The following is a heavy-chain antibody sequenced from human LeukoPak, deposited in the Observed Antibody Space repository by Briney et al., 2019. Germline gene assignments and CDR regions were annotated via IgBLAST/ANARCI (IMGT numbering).Heavy chain of an antibody. D-gene: IGHD3-22*01. V-gene: IGHV3-7*01. CDR2: IKQDGSEK. J-gene: IGHJ3*02. CDR1: GFTFSSYW. CDR3: ARDNGGGYYYDSSGWASDAFDI. Sequence: GGSLRLSCAASGFTFSSYWMSWVRQAPGKGLEWVANIKQDGSEKYYVDSVKGRFTISRDNAKNSLYLQMNSLRAEDTAVYYCARDNGGGYYYDSSGWASDAFDIWGQGTMVTVSS.